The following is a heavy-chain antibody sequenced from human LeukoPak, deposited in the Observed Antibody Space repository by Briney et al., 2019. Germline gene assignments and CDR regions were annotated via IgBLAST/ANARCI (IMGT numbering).Heavy chain of an antibody. Sequence: ASVKVSCKASGYTFTSYGISWVRQAPGQGLEWMGWISAYNGNTNYAQKLQGRVTMTTDTSTSTAYMELRSLRSDDTAVYYCARVPLHRALVVSYFGIYWGQGTLVTVSS. CDR2: ISAYNGNT. J-gene: IGHJ4*02. D-gene: IGHD3-9*01. CDR1: GYTFTSYG. V-gene: IGHV1-18*01. CDR3: ARVPLHRALVVSYFGIY.